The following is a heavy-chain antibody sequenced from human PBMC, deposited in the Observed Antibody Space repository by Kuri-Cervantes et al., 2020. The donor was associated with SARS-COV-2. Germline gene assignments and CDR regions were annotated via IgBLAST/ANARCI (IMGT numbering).Heavy chain of an antibody. CDR2: IYSGGST. J-gene: IGHJ6*03. CDR1: GFTVSSNY. V-gene: IGHV3-66*01. CDR3: ARDLYSYGGYLYYYYMDV. D-gene: IGHD5-18*01. Sequence: GESLKISCAASGFTVSSNYMSWVRQAPGKGLEWVSVIYSGGSTYYADSVKGRFTISRDNAKNSLYLQMNSLRVEDTAVYYCARDLYSYGGYLYYYYMDVWGKGTTVTVSS.